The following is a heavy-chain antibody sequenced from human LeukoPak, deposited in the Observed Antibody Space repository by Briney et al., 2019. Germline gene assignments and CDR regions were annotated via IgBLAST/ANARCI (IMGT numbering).Heavy chain of an antibody. D-gene: IGHD2-15*01. J-gene: IGHJ6*03. CDR1: GFTFSSYA. CDR3: AKAAGASGYNYMDV. V-gene: IGHV3-23*01. CDR2: IIGSGGNT. Sequence: SGGSLRLSCAASGFTFSSYAMSWVRQAPGKGLEWVSAIIGSGGNTYYADSVKGRFTISRDNSKNTLYMHMNSLRADDTAIYYCAKAAGASGYNYMDVRGKGTTVTVSS.